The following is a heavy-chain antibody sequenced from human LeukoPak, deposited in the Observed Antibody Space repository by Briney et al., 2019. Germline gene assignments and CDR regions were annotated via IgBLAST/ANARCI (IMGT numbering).Heavy chain of an antibody. CDR2: IYYSGST. Sequence: SETLSLTCTVSGGSISSYYWSWIRQPPGKGLEWVGYIYYSGSTNYNPSLKSRVTISVDTSKDQFSLKLSSVTAADTAVYYCARAEMVYGTSFGDYYYMDVWGKGTTVTVSS. J-gene: IGHJ6*03. D-gene: IGHD2-2*01. V-gene: IGHV4-59*01. CDR1: GGSISSYY. CDR3: ARAEMVYGTSFGDYYYMDV.